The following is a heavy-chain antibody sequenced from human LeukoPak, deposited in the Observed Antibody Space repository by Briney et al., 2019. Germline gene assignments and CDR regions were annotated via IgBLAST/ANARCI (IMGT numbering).Heavy chain of an antibody. J-gene: IGHJ4*02. CDR1: GFTFDDYG. D-gene: IGHD3-22*01. V-gene: IGHV3-20*01. CDR2: INWNGGST. CDR3: ARDSFSDSSGHFDY. Sequence: GGSLRLSCAASGFTFDDYGMSWVRQAPGKGLEWVSGINWNGGSTGYADSVKGRFTISRDNAKNSLYLQMNSLRAEDTALYHCARDSFSDSSGHFDYWGQGTLVTVSS.